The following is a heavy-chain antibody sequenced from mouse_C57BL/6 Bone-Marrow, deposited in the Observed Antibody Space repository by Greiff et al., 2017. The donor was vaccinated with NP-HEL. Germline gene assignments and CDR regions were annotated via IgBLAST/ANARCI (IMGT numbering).Heavy chain of an antibody. J-gene: IGHJ2*01. CDR2: IRNKADGYKT. Sequence: EVQRVESGGGLVQPGGSLSLSCAASGFTFTDYYMSWVRQPPGKALEWLGFIRNKADGYKTEYSASVKGRFTISRDNYKSILYLQMNALRAVDSATDYCARYENPENYWGQGTTLTVSS. CDR1: GFTFTDYY. V-gene: IGHV7-3*01. CDR3: ARYENPENY.